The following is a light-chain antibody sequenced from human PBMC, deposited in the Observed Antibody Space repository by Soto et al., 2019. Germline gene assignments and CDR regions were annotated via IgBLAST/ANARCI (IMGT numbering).Light chain of an antibody. J-gene: IGKJ4*01. CDR1: QSVNNN. CDR3: QQYNEWPLT. Sequence: EIVMTQSPATLSVSPGERATLSCRASQSVNNNVAWCQQKPGQAPRLLIYHAATRATGIPARFSGSGSGTEVTLTISSLQSEDFAVYYCQQYNEWPLTFGGGTKVEIK. CDR2: HAA. V-gene: IGKV3-15*01.